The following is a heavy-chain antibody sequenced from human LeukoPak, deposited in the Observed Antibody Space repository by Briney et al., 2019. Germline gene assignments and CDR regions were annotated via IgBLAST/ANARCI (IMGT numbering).Heavy chain of an antibody. CDR3: ASAGSSSWYDY. CDR2: IYYSGST. V-gene: IGHV4-59*01. D-gene: IGHD6-13*01. Sequence: SETLSLTYTVSGGSISSYYWSWIRQPPGKGLEWIGYIYYSGSTNYNPSLKSRVTISVDTSKNQFSLKLSSVTAADTAVYYCASAGSSSWYDYWGQGTLVTVSS. J-gene: IGHJ4*02. CDR1: GGSISSYY.